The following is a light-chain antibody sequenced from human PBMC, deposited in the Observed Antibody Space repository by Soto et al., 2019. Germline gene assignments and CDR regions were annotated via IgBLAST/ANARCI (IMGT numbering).Light chain of an antibody. CDR1: ESVRSRY. Sequence: EIVLTQSPGTLSLSPGERATFFCRASESVRSRYLAWYQQKPGQAPRLLFYATSTRITGIPDRFTATGAETNFTLTISRLEPEDFAVYYCQQDDNSLPYTFDQGTKLEIK. V-gene: IGKV3-20*01. CDR3: QQDDNSLPYT. CDR2: ATS. J-gene: IGKJ2*01.